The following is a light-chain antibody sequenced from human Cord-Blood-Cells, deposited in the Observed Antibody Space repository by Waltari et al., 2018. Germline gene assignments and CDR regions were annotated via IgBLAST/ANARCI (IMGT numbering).Light chain of an antibody. CDR1: SSDVGGYNY. CDR3: SSYTSSSTYVV. J-gene: IGLJ2*01. V-gene: IGLV2-14*01. Sequence: QSALTQPASVSGSPGQSITISCTGTSSDVGGYNYVSWYQQHPGKAPKPMIYDAGKRPSGVSTRFSGSKSGNTASLTISGLQAEDEADYYCSSYTSSSTYVVFGGGTKLTVL. CDR2: DAG.